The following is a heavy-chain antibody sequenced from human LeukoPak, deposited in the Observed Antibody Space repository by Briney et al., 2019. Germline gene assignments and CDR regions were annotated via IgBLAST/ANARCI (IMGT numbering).Heavy chain of an antibody. Sequence: PGGSLRLSCAASGFSFGSYWMNWVRQAPGKGLEWVANIKEDGSEKYYVDSVRGRFTISRDNAKNSLYLQMNSLRAEDTAVYYCARDGMSSAWDFDYWGQGTLVTVSS. V-gene: IGHV3-7*05. J-gene: IGHJ4*02. CDR2: IKEDGSEK. CDR3: ARDGMSSAWDFDY. D-gene: IGHD6-19*01. CDR1: GFSFGSYW.